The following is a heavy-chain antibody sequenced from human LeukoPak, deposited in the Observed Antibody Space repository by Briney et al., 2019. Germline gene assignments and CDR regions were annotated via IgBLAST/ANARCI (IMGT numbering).Heavy chain of an antibody. CDR2: FDPEDGET. D-gene: IGHD6-25*01. J-gene: IGHJ4*02. Sequence: ASVKVSCKVSGYTLTELPMHWVRQAPGKGLEWMGGFDPEDGETIYAQKFQGRVTMTEDTSTDTAYMELSSLRSEDTAVYYCATGGLKSYSSGDKFDYWGQGTLVTVSS. CDR3: ATGGLKSYSSGDKFDY. V-gene: IGHV1-24*01. CDR1: GYTLTELP.